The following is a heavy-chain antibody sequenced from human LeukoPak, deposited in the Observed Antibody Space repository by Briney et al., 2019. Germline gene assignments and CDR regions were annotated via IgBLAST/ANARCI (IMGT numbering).Heavy chain of an antibody. Sequence: RGSLRLSCEGSEFSFSSYWMSWVRQAPGKGLEWVAKIKQDGSEKYYVDSVKGRFTISRDNAKKSMYLTMNSLRVEDTAVYYCVRALPHRRLMDTTMEQHWFDPWGQGTLVTVSS. CDR3: VRALPHRRLMDTTMEQHWFDP. CDR2: IKQDGSEK. J-gene: IGHJ5*02. D-gene: IGHD5-18*01. V-gene: IGHV3-7*01. CDR1: EFSFSSYW.